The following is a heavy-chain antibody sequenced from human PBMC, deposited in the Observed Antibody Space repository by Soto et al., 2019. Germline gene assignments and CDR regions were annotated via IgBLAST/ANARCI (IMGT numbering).Heavy chain of an antibody. Sequence: GESLKISCKGSGYSFTSYWISWVRQMPGKGLEWMGRIDPSDSYTNYSPSFQGHVTISADKSISTAYLQWSSLKASDTAMYYFARQYYYDSSGDYYYGMDVWGQGTTVTVSS. CDR1: GYSFTSYW. J-gene: IGHJ6*02. D-gene: IGHD3-22*01. V-gene: IGHV5-10-1*01. CDR2: IDPSDSYT. CDR3: ARQYYYDSSGDYYYGMDV.